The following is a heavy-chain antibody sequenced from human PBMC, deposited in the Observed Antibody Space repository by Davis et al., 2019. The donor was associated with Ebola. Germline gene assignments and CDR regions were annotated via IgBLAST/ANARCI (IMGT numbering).Heavy chain of an antibody. D-gene: IGHD3-10*01. Sequence: PSETLSLTCTVSGGSVSSGSYYWSWIRQPPGKGLEWIGYIYYSGSTNYNPSLKSRVTISVDTSKNQFSLKLSSVTAADTAVYYCARAPEGYHNSPLLLWFGELPDPFDYWGQGTLVTVSS. J-gene: IGHJ4*02. CDR3: ARAPEGYHNSPLLLWFGELPDPFDY. CDR1: GGSVSSGSYY. V-gene: IGHV4-61*01. CDR2: IYYSGST.